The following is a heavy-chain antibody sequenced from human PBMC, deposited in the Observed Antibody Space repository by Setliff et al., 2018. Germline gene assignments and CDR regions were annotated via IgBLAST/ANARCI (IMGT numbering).Heavy chain of an antibody. J-gene: IGHJ3*02. CDR3: ARDRRPFNWGGNDAFDI. D-gene: IGHD7-27*01. Sequence: GGSLRLSCAASGFTFSSYEMNWVRQAPGKGLEWVSYISSSGSTVYYADSVKGRFTISRDNAKKSLYLQMNSLRAEDTAVYYCARDRRPFNWGGNDAFDIWGQGTMVTVSS. CDR2: ISSSGSTV. CDR1: GFTFSSYE. V-gene: IGHV3-48*03.